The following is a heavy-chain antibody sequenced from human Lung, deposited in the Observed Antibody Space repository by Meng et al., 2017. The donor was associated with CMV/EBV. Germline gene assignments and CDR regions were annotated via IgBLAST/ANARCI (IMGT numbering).Heavy chain of an antibody. Sequence: GGSLRLXCAASGFTFSIYKMNWVRQAPGKGLEWISYISSSGRITYYADSVKGRFTISRDNAKNSLYLQMNSLRAEDTAVYYCARDLPVYGDNSGGGYWGQGTRVTVSS. J-gene: IGHJ4*02. CDR2: ISSSGRIT. D-gene: IGHD4-23*01. V-gene: IGHV3-48*03. CDR1: GFTFSIYK. CDR3: ARDLPVYGDNSGGGY.